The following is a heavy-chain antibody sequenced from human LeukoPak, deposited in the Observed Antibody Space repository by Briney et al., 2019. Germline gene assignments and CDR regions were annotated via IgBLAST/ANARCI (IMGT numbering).Heavy chain of an antibody. CDR2: IWYDGSNK. V-gene: IGHV3-33*01. CDR1: GFTFSSNG. CDR3: ARLEQELGFDH. Sequence: PGRSLRLSCAASGFTFSSNGTHWVRQAPGKGLEWVAVIWYDGSNKYYADSVKGRFTISRDNSKNTLYLQMNSLRAEDTAVYYCARLEQELGFDHWGQGTLVTVSS. J-gene: IGHJ4*02. D-gene: IGHD6-13*01.